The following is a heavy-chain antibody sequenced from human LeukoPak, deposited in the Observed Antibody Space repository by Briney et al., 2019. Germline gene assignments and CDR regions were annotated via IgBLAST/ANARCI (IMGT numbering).Heavy chain of an antibody. V-gene: IGHV3-74*01. CDR2: INGDGSIT. CDR1: GFTYSRYW. J-gene: IGHJ4*02. CDR3: VRDLQD. Sequence: AGGSLRLSCAASGFTYSRYWMHWVRQVPGKGLVWVARINGDGSITNYADSVKGRFTISRDNAKNTLFLQMDSLRDEDTAVYYCVRDLQDWGQGTLVTVSS.